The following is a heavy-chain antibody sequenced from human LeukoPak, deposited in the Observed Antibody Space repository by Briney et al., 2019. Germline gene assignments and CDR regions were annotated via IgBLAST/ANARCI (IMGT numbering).Heavy chain of an antibody. D-gene: IGHD3-3*01. V-gene: IGHV3-48*03. J-gene: IGHJ6*03. CDR2: ISSSGSTI. Sequence: GGSLRLSCAASGFTFSSYEMNWVRQAPGKGLEWVSYISSSGSTIYYADSVKGRFTISRDNAKNSLYLQMNSLRAEDTAVYYCARETYYDFWSGYFTPLNYYYMDVWGKGTTVTVSS. CDR1: GFTFSSYE. CDR3: ARETYYDFWSGYFTPLNYYYMDV.